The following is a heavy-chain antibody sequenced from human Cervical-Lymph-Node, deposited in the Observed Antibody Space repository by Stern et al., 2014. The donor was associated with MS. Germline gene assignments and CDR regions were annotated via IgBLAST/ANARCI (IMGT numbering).Heavy chain of an antibody. Sequence: VQLVESGAEVKKPGASVKVSCKASGYTFRKYYMHWVRQAPGQGLEWVGIINPSRNTTSHEQKFQDRVTISKDTSTSTVYMELSSLRSEDTAVYYCARDSSGTYSSLDYWGQGTLVTVSS. J-gene: IGHJ4*02. V-gene: IGHV1-46*03. CDR1: GYTFRKYY. CDR3: ARDSSGTYSSLDY. CDR2: INPSRNTT. D-gene: IGHD1-26*01.